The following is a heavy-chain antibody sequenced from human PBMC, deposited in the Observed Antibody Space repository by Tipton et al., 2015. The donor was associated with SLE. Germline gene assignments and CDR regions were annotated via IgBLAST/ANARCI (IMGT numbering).Heavy chain of an antibody. CDR3: ARGTYYDFWSGYRGEGMDV. D-gene: IGHD3-3*01. J-gene: IGHJ6*02. CDR1: GFTFSSYS. CDR2: ISSSSSYI. Sequence: SLRLSCAASGFTFSSYSMNWVRQAPGKGLEWVSSISSSSSYIYYADSVKGRFTISRDNAKNSLYLQMNSLRAEDTAVYYCARGTYYDFWSGYRGEGMDVWGQGTTVTVSS. V-gene: IGHV3-21*01.